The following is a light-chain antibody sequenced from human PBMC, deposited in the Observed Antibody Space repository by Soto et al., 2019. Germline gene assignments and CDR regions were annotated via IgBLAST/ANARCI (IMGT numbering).Light chain of an antibody. CDR1: SSNIGAGYD. Sequence: QSVLTQPPSVSGAPGQRVTISCSGSSSNIGAGYDVHWYQQLPGTAPKLLIYGDVNRPSGVPDRFSGSKSGTSASLAITGLQAEDEAHYYCQSYDSSLTGSVVFGGGTKVTVL. CDR2: GDV. CDR3: QSYDSSLTGSVV. V-gene: IGLV1-40*01. J-gene: IGLJ3*02.